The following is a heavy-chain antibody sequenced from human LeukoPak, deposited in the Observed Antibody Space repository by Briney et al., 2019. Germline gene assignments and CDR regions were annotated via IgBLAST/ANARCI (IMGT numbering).Heavy chain of an antibody. CDR3: ARGYSSGWYDWFDP. CDR2: IIPIFGTA. V-gene: IGHV1-69*13. Sequence: ASVKVSCKASGYTFTSYDINWVRQAPGQGLEWMGGIIPIFGTANYAQKFQGRVTITADESTSTAYMELSSLRSEDTAVYYCARGYSSGWYDWFDPWGQGTLVTVSS. D-gene: IGHD6-19*01. CDR1: GYTFTSYD. J-gene: IGHJ5*02.